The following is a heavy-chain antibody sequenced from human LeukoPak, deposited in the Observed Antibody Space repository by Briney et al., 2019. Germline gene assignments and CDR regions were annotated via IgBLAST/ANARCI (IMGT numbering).Heavy chain of an antibody. V-gene: IGHV3-30-3*01. J-gene: IGHJ4*02. CDR1: GFTFSNYA. CDR3: ARDDYGDYGLLDF. CDR2: ISYDASNK. D-gene: IGHD4-17*01. Sequence: PGRSLRLSCAASGFTFSNYAMDWVRQAPGKGLKWVAVISYDASNKYYADSVKGRFTISRDNSKNTLYLQMNSLRSEDTAVYYCARDDYGDYGLLDFWGQGTLVTVSS.